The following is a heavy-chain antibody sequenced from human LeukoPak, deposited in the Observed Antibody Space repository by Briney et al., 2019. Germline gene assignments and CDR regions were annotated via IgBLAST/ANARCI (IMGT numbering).Heavy chain of an antibody. CDR3: ARHGWHAWYFDL. CDR1: GGSFSGYY. CDR2: INHSGST. V-gene: IGHV4-34*01. D-gene: IGHD6-19*01. J-gene: IGHJ2*01. Sequence: PSETLSLTCAVYGGSFSGYYWSWIRQPPGKGLEWIGEINHSGSTNYNPSLKSRVTISIDTSKNQFSLKLSSVTAADTAVYYCARHGWHAWYFDLWGRGTLVTVSS.